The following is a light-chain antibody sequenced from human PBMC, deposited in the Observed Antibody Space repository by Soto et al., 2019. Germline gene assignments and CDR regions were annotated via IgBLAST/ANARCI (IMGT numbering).Light chain of an antibody. Sequence: QLVLTQPASVSASPGQSITISCTGTSSDVGGYNYVSWYQQHPGKARKLIIYDVSNRPSGISDRFSGSKSGNTASLTISGLQVEDEADYYCSSYTTIDTVIFGGGTKLTVL. CDR2: DVS. J-gene: IGLJ2*01. V-gene: IGLV2-14*03. CDR3: SSYTTIDTVI. CDR1: SSDVGGYNY.